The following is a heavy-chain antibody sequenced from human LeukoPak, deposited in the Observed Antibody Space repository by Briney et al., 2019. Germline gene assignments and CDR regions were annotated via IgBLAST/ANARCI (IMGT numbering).Heavy chain of an antibody. Sequence: GESLKISCKGSGYSFTSYWIGWVRQMPGKGLERMGIIYPGDSDTRYSPSFQGQVTISADKSISTAYLQWSSLKASDTAMYYCARHRSYYGSGSYSYFDYWGQGTLVTVSS. D-gene: IGHD3-10*01. CDR2: IYPGDSDT. J-gene: IGHJ4*02. CDR1: GYSFTSYW. V-gene: IGHV5-51*01. CDR3: ARHRSYYGSGSYSYFDY.